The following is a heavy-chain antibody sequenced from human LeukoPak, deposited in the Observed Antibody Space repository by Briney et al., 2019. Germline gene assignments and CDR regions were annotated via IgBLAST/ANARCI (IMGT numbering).Heavy chain of an antibody. V-gene: IGHV3-21*01. CDR3: ARDLRGIAAAGGGY. CDR1: GFTFSSYS. CDR2: ISSSSSYI. D-gene: IGHD6-13*01. J-gene: IGHJ4*02. Sequence: GGSLRLSCAASGFTFSSYSMNWVRQAPGKGLEWVSSISSSSSYIYYADSVKGRFTISRDNAKNSLYLQMNSLRAEDTAVYYCARDLRGIAAAGGGYWGQGTLVTVSS.